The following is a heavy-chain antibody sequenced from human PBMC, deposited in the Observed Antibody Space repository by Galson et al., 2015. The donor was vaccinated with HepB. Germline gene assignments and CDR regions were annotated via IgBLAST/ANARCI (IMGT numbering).Heavy chain of an antibody. CDR1: GCTFTSYA. J-gene: IGHJ4*02. Sequence: SVKVSCKASGCTFTSYAMNWVRQAPGQGLEWMGWINTNTGNPTYAQGFTGRFVFSLDTSVSTAYLQISSLKAEDTAVYYCARDMAPWQQENYFDYWGQGTLVTVSS. CDR3: ARDMAPWQQENYFDY. CDR2: INTNTGNP. V-gene: IGHV7-4-1*02. D-gene: IGHD6-13*01.